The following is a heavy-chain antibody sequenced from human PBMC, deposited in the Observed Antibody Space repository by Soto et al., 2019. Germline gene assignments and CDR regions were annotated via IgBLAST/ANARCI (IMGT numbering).Heavy chain of an antibody. Sequence: QVRLQESGPGLVKPSETLSLTCTVSGGSISSYYWSWIRQPPGKGLEWIGYMYNTGSTIYNPSLKGRVTISVDTSNNQFSLKLNSVTAADTAVYYCARDLWGYCGADCYPLDVWGQGTMVTVSS. CDR2: MYNTGST. D-gene: IGHD2-21*02. J-gene: IGHJ6*02. CDR3: ARDLWGYCGADCYPLDV. CDR1: GGSISSYY. V-gene: IGHV4-59*01.